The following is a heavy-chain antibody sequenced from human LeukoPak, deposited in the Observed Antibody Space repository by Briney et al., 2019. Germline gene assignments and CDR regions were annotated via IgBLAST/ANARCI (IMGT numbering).Heavy chain of an antibody. D-gene: IGHD1-26*01. Sequence: GGSLRLSCTASGFTFTSYWMSWVRQAPGKGLEWVANINQDESDEYYVDSVRGRFTISRDNAKNSLFLQMNSLRADDTALYYCARVSSSMGGATDYWGQGTLVTVSS. CDR1: GFTFTSYW. J-gene: IGHJ4*02. V-gene: IGHV3-7*01. CDR3: ARVSSSMGGATDY. CDR2: INQDESDE.